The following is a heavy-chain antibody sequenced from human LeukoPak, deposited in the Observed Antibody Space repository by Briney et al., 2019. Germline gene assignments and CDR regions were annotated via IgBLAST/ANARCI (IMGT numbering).Heavy chain of an antibody. D-gene: IGHD4-17*01. V-gene: IGHV4-59*01. CDR1: GGSISSYY. CDR3: ARDDGAYVDYWARWVDP. CDR2: IYYSGST. J-gene: IGHJ5*02. Sequence: AETLSLTCTASGGSISSYYWSWIRQPPGKGLEWIGYIYYSGSTTYNPSLMSRVTTAIGNSKNKSSQKLIYVTAVDTTVYYCARDDGAYVDYWARWVDPWGQGTLVTVSS.